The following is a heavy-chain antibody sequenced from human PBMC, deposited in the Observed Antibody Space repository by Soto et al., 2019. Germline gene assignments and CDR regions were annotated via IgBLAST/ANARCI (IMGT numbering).Heavy chain of an antibody. CDR1: EFTVSGHA. CDR2: ITADGGT. D-gene: IGHD2-15*01. J-gene: IGHJ3*02. V-gene: IGHV3-23*01. CDR3: APHVSCSGGSCHDDAFAI. Sequence: EVQVLESGGGLVQPGGSLRLSCEGSEFTVSGHAMTWIRQAPGKGPEWVSTITADGGTYYADSVKGRFAMSRDTSENTLYLQMNSLGVEDTAAYYCAPHVSCSGGSCHDDAFAIRGQGTMVTVSS.